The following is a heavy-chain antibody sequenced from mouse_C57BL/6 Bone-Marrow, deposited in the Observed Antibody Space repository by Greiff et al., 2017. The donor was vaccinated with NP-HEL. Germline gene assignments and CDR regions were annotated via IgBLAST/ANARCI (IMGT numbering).Heavy chain of an antibody. V-gene: IGHV2-5*01. J-gene: IGHJ1*03. CDR1: GFSLTSYG. CDR3: AKMDRDGWYVDV. CDR2: IWRGGST. D-gene: IGHD3-3*01. Sequence: VQLQQSGPGLVQPSQSLSITCTVSGFSLTSYGVHWVRQSPGKGLEWLGVIWRGGSTDYNAAFMSRLSITKDNSKSQVFFKMNSLQADDTAIYDCAKMDRDGWYVDVGGTGTTVTVSS.